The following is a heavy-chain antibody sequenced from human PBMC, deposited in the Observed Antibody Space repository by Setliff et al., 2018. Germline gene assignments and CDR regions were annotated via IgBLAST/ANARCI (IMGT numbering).Heavy chain of an antibody. CDR1: GFTFSNYA. D-gene: IGHD6-19*01. Sequence: PGGSLRLSCAASGFTFSNYAMGWVRQAPGEGLEWVSSISGSASSTYYADSVKGRFTISRDNAKNMVYLQMSSLRAEDTGVYYCAKDSARGWYGALDSWGQGAPVTVSS. CDR3: AKDSARGWYGALDS. CDR2: ISGSASST. V-gene: IGHV3-23*01. J-gene: IGHJ4*02.